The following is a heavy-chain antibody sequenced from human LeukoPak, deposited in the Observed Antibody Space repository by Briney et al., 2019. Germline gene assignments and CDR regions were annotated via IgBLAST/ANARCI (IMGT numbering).Heavy chain of an antibody. CDR2: MNPNSGNT. CDR1: GYTSTSYD. D-gene: IGHD3-22*01. Sequence: ASVKVSCKASGYTSTSYDINWVRQATGQGLEWMGWMNPNSGNTGYAQKFQGRVTITRNTSISTAYMELSSLRSEDTAVYYCARVRYDSSGYYYDFDYWGQGTLVTVSS. CDR3: ARVRYDSSGYYYDFDY. J-gene: IGHJ4*02. V-gene: IGHV1-8*03.